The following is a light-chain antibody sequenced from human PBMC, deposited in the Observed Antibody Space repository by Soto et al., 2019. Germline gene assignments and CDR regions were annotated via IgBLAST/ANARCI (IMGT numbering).Light chain of an antibody. Sequence: DIQMTQSPSTLSASVGDRVTIAFRASQSISSWLSWYQQKPGKAPKLLIYKASSLESGVPSRFSGSGSGTEFTLTISSLQPDDFATYYCQQYKSYLWTFGQGTKVDIK. V-gene: IGKV1-5*03. CDR3: QQYKSYLWT. CDR2: KAS. J-gene: IGKJ1*01. CDR1: QSISSW.